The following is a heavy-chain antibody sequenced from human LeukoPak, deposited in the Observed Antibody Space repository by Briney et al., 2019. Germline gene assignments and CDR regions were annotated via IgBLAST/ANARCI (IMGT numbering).Heavy chain of an antibody. CDR2: ISTDGYTT. V-gene: IGHV3-74*01. CDR1: GLAFSAYK. J-gene: IGHJ4*02. Sequence: GGSLRLSCAASGLAFSAYKTHWVRQAPRKGLVWVSRISTDGYTTDYADFVQGRFTASRDNTKNTWSLEMNSLRAEDTAVYYCVVGGSPGYWGQGTLVTVSS. D-gene: IGHD2-15*01. CDR3: VVGGSPGY.